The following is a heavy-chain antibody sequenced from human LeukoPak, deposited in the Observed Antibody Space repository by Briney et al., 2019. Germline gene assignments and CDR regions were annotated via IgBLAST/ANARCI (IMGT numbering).Heavy chain of an antibody. CDR2: IGTAGDT. CDR3: VRGSGGFRRYYYFYMDV. J-gene: IGHJ6*03. D-gene: IGHD2-15*01. CDR1: GFTFSSYD. Sequence: PGGSLRLSCAASGFTFSSYDMHWVRQATGKGLEWVSAIGTAGDTYYPGSVKGRFTISRENAKNSLYLQMNSLRDEDTAVYYCVRGSGGFRRYYYFYMDVWGKGTTVTVSS. V-gene: IGHV3-13*01.